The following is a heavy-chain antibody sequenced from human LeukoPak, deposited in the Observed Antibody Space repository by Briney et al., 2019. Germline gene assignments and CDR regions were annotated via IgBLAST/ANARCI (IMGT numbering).Heavy chain of an antibody. J-gene: IGHJ3*02. D-gene: IGHD1-14*01. Sequence: SETLSLICTVSGGSISIPHSYWAWLRQPPGKGLEWIGYIYYSGSTNYNPSLKSRVTISVDTSKNQFSLKLSSVTAADTAVYYCAREPELGFSHAFDIWGQGTMVTVSS. CDR2: IYYSGST. CDR3: AREPELGFSHAFDI. V-gene: IGHV4-61*01. CDR1: GGSISIPHSY.